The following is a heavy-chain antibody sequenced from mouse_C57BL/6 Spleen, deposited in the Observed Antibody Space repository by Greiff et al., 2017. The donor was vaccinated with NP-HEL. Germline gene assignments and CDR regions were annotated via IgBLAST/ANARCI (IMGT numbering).Heavy chain of an antibody. CDR2: ISSGGSYT. V-gene: IGHV5-6*01. D-gene: IGHD1-1*01. CDR3: ARGDGSRSFDY. CDR1: GFTFSSYG. Sequence: DVHLVESGGDLVKPGGSLKLSCAASGFTFSSYGMSWVRQTPDKRLEWVATISSGGSYTYYPDSVKGRFTISRDNAKNTLYLQMSSLKSEDTAMYYCARGDGSRSFDYWGQGTTLTVSS. J-gene: IGHJ2*01.